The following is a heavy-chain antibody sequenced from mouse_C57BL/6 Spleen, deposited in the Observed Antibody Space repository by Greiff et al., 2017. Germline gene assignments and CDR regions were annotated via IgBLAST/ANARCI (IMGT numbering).Heavy chain of an antibody. CDR1: GYTFTSYW. CDR3: ASLWGDYFDY. CDR2: IDPSDSET. Sequence: QVQLQQPGAELVRPGSSVKLSCNASGYTFTSYWMHWVKQRPIQGLEWIGNIDPSDSETHYNQKFKDKATLTVDKSSSTAYMQLSSLTSEDSAVYYCASLWGDYFDYWGQGTTLTVSS. J-gene: IGHJ2*01. V-gene: IGHV1-52*01. D-gene: IGHD1-1*01.